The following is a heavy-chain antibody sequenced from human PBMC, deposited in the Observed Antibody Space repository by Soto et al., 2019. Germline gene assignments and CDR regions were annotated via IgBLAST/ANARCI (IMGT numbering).Heavy chain of an antibody. CDR3: ARMSIVGRRDYYYGMDV. D-gene: IGHD6-6*01. V-gene: IGHV3-21*01. J-gene: IGHJ6*02. CDR2: IRSSTSYI. Sequence: LRLSCAASGFSFSDYSVNWVRQAPGKGLEWVSSIRSSTSYIYHADSVKGRFTISRDNAKNSLYLQMNSLRAEDTAVYFCARMSIVGRRDYYYGMDVWGQGTTVTVSS. CDR1: GFSFSDYS.